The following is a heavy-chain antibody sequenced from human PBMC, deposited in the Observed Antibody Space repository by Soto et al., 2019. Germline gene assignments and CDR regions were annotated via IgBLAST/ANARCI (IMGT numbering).Heavy chain of an antibody. V-gene: IGHV1-18*04. D-gene: IGHD3-3*01. CDR3: ARDFGSDLSAPGAVFDY. CDR1: GYTFTSYS. J-gene: IGHJ4*02. CDR2: ISAYNGNT. Sequence: QVQLVQSGVEVKKPGASVKVSCKASGYTFTSYSITWVRQAPGQGLEWMGWISAYNGNTNYAQNLQGRVTMTTDTSNYTAYMELRSLQSDDTAVYYCARDFGSDLSAPGAVFDYWGQGTLVTVSS.